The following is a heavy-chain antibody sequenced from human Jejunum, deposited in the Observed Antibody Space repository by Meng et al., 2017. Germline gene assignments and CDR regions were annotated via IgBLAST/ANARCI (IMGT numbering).Heavy chain of an antibody. J-gene: IGHJ4*02. CDR2: IWYDGSNK. V-gene: IGHV3-33*01. D-gene: IGHD1-1*01. CDR1: GFTFSSYG. CDR3: ARAWGLYNWNDGLGY. Sequence: GESLKISCAASGFTFSSYGMHWVRQAPGKGLEWVAVIWYDGSNKYYADSVKGRFTLSRDNSKNTLYLQMNSLRAEDTAVYYCARAWGLYNWNDGLGYWGQGTLVTVSS.